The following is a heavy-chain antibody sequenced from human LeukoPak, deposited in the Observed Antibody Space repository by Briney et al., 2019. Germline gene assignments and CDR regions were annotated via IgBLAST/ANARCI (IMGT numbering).Heavy chain of an antibody. J-gene: IGHJ4*02. CDR3: ARGRDVYYFDY. D-gene: IGHD5-24*01. Sequence: GGRVRISCAASGFKKKNNYISWVRQAPGKGLEGVSVIYSGGSTYYADSVKGRFNISRDNSKNTLYLQMNSLRAEDTAVYYCARGRDVYYFDYWGQGTLVTVSS. V-gene: IGHV3-53*01. CDR2: IYSGGST. CDR1: GFKKKNNY.